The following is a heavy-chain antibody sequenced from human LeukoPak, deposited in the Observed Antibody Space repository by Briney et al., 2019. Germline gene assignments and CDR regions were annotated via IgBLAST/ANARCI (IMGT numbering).Heavy chain of an antibody. D-gene: IGHD6-13*01. Sequence: HSGGSLRLSCAASGFTFSSYAMSWVRQAPGKGLEWVSAISGSGGSTYYADSVKGRFTISRYNSKNTLYLQMNSLRAEDTAVYYCARAGSSWPPRDPYWGQGTLVTVSS. CDR1: GFTFSSYA. CDR2: ISGSGGST. V-gene: IGHV3-23*01. CDR3: ARAGSSWPPRDPY. J-gene: IGHJ4*02.